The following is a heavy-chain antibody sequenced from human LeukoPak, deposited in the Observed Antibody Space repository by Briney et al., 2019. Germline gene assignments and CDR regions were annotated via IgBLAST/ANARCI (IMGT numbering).Heavy chain of an antibody. CDR2: IMPNSGGT. Sequence: ASVTLSCTASGYTFTGYYLHWVRQAPGQGLEWMGWIMPNSGGTHYAQKFQGRVTLARDTSISTVYMQLTTLKSDDTAVYYCARDFKVADFDFWGQGTLVTVSS. CDR3: ARDFKVADFDF. V-gene: IGHV1-2*02. CDR1: GYTFTGYY. D-gene: IGHD6-19*01. J-gene: IGHJ4*02.